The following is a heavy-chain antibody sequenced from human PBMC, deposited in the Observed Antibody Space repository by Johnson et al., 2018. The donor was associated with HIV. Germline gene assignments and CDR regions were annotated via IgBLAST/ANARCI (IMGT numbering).Heavy chain of an antibody. CDR1: GFTVSNNY. CDR2: IYSGGST. Sequence: EVQVLESGGGVVQPGRSLRLSCVASGFTVSNNYMSWVRQAPGKGLEWVSVIYSGGSTYYADSVKGRFTISRDTSKNTLYLQMNSLRAEDTAVYYCAREGGAVASRGFDIWGQGTMVTVSS. CDR3: AREGGAVASRGFDI. D-gene: IGHD6-19*01. V-gene: IGHV3-66*01. J-gene: IGHJ3*02.